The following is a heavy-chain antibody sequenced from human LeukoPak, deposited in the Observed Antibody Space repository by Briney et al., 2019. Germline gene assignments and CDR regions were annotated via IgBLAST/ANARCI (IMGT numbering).Heavy chain of an antibody. Sequence: GGSLRLSCTASGFTFSSYAMHWVRQAPGKGLEWVAVISYDGSNRYYADSVKGRFTTSRDNAKSSLYLQMNSLRAEDTAVYYCGRGHWGLDYWGQGALVTVSS. D-gene: IGHD7-27*01. V-gene: IGHV3-30*04. CDR2: ISYDGSNR. CDR1: GFTFSSYA. CDR3: GRGHWGLDY. J-gene: IGHJ4*02.